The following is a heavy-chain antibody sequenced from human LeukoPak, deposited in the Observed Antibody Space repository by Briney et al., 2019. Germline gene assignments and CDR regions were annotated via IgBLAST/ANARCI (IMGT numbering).Heavy chain of an antibody. CDR2: ISYDGSNK. V-gene: IGHV3-30-3*01. D-gene: IGHD3-16*02. CDR3: ARVFPYDYVWGSYRYPDAFDI. J-gene: IGHJ3*02. CDR1: GFTFSSYA. Sequence: GGSLRLSCAASGFTFSSYAMHWVRQASGKGLEWVAVISYDGSNKYYADSVKGRFTISRDNSKNTLYLQMNSLRAEDTAVYYCARVFPYDYVWGSYRYPDAFDIWGQGTMVTVSS.